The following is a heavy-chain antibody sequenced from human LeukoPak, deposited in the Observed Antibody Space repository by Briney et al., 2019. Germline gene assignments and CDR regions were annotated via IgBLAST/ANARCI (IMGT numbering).Heavy chain of an antibody. V-gene: IGHV4-38-2*01. CDR1: GYSISSGYY. Sequence: SETLSLTCGVSGYSISSGYYWGWIRQPPGKGLERIGSIYHSGSTYYNPSLKSRVTISVDTSKNQFSLKLRSVTAADTALYYCARWDSGEWFHDAFDIWGQGTRVTVSS. CDR3: ARWDSGEWFHDAFDI. D-gene: IGHD3-3*01. J-gene: IGHJ3*02. CDR2: IYHSGST.